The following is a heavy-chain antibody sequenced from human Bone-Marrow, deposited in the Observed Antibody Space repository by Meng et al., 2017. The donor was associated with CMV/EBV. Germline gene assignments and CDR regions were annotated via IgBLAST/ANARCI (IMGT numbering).Heavy chain of an antibody. CDR3: VREWLVRGVIITFYYYYGMDV. D-gene: IGHD3-10*01. J-gene: IGHJ6*02. CDR2: INSSGSTI. CDR1: GFTFSSYE. V-gene: IGHV3-48*03. Sequence: GESLKISCAASGFTFSSYEMNWVRQAPGKGLEWVSYINSSGSTIYYADSVKGRFTISRDNAKNSLYLQMNSLRAEDTAVYYCVREWLVRGVIITFYYYYGMDVWGQGTTVTVSS.